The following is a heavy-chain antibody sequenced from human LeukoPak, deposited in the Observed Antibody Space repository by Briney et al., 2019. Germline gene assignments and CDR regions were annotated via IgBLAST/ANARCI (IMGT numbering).Heavy chain of an antibody. V-gene: IGHV3-21*01. CDR3: AAYYYGSGSYVPANYYMDV. Sequence: GGSLRLSCAASGFTFSSYSMNWVRQAPGKGPEWVSSISSSSSYIYYADSVKGRFTISRDNAKNPLYLQMNSLRAEDTAVYYCAAYYYGSGSYVPANYYMDVWGKGTTVTISS. CDR2: ISSSSSYI. CDR1: GFTFSSYS. D-gene: IGHD3-10*01. J-gene: IGHJ6*03.